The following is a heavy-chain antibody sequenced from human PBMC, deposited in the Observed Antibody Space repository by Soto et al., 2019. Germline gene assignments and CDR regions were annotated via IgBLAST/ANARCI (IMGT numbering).Heavy chain of an antibody. CDR3: AHLHVYGDYCPFDC. V-gene: IGHV2-5*02. D-gene: IGHD4-17*01. CDR1: GFSLSTSGVG. Sequence: QITLKESGPTLVKPTQTLTLTCTFSGFSLSTSGVGVGWIRQPPGKALEWLALIYWDDDKRYSPSLKSRLTITKDTSKNTVVLTMTNTDPVDTATYYCAHLHVYGDYCPFDCWSQGTLVTVSS. CDR2: IYWDDDK. J-gene: IGHJ4*02.